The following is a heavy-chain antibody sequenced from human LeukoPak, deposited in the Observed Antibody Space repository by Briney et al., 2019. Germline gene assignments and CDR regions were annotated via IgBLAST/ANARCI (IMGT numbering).Heavy chain of an antibody. CDR3: ARCDSVTALDY. CDR1: GGSISSYY. V-gene: IGHV4-4*07. J-gene: IGHJ4*02. D-gene: IGHD4-17*01. Sequence: SETLSLTCTVSGGSISSYYWSWIRQPAGKGLEWIGRIYTSGSTNYNPSLKSRVTLSLDTSGNQFSLKLTSVTAADTAVYYCARCDSVTALDYWGQGTLVTVSS. CDR2: IYTSGST.